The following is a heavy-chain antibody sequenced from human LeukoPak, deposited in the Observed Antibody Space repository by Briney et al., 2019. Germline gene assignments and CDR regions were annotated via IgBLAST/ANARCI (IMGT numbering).Heavy chain of an antibody. CDR3: ASAKHYYGSSGYENYYYYGMDV. D-gene: IGHD3-22*01. CDR1: GYTFTGYY. J-gene: IGHJ6*02. V-gene: IGHV1-2*02. Sequence: ASVKVSCKASGYTFTGYYMHWVRQAPGQGLEWMGWINPNSGGTNYAQKFQGRVTMTRDTSISTAYMELSRLRSDDTAVYYCASAKHYYGSSGYENYYYYGMDVWGQGTLVTVSS. CDR2: INPNSGGT.